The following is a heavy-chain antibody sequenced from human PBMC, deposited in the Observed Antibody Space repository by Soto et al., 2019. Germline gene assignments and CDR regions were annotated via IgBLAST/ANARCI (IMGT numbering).Heavy chain of an antibody. Sequence: EVQVVESGGGLVQPGGSLRLSCAVSRSTVSNNHMAWVRQAPGKGLEWVSSIYVNGNTYYGESVKGRFTISRDSSRNTVYLQMNSLRGEDTALYFCARDYSISGSYAPWFDPRGQGTLVSVSS. CDR3: ARDYSISGSYAPWFDP. V-gene: IGHV3-66*01. CDR2: IYVNGNT. D-gene: IGHD3-16*01. J-gene: IGHJ5*02. CDR1: RSTVSNNH.